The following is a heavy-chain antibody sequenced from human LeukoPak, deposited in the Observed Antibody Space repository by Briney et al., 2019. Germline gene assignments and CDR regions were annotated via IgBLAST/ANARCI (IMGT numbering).Heavy chain of an antibody. Sequence: SVKVSCKASGGTFSSYAISWVRQAPGQRLEWMGGIIPIFGTANYAQKFQGRVTITADESTSTAYMELSSLRSEDTAVYYCASGKYYYGSGSYPYGGYYFDYWGQGTLVTVSS. J-gene: IGHJ4*02. V-gene: IGHV1-69*01. CDR2: IIPIFGTA. CDR1: GGTFSSYA. CDR3: ASGKYYYGSGSYPYGGYYFDY. D-gene: IGHD3-10*01.